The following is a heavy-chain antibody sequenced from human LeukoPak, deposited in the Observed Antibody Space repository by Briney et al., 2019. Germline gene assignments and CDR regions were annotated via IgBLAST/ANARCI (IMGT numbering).Heavy chain of an antibody. D-gene: IGHD2-21*02. J-gene: IGHJ4*02. Sequence: PGGSLRLSCVTSGFTFSSYGMHWVRQVPGKGLGWVAVISYDAKSNYHVDSVKGRFTISRDNSKNTLYLQMNSLRTGDTAVYYCAKGLLTAFGYYFDYWGQGTLVTVSS. CDR3: AKGLLTAFGYYFDY. CDR1: GFTFSSYG. V-gene: IGHV3-30*18. CDR2: ISYDAKSN.